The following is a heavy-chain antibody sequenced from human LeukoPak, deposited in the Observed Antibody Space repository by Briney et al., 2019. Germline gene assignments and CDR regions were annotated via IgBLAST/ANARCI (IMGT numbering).Heavy chain of an antibody. J-gene: IGHJ6*04. CDR1: GFTFSSHW. Sequence: GGSLRLFCAASGFTFSSHWMRYARQPPGRAREWLANIKQDGSEKYSVDSVKGRFTISRDNAKNALYLQMNSLRAEDTAVYYCAREGGIVDRYGMDVWGKGTTVTVS. V-gene: IGHV3-7*03. CDR3: AREGGIVDRYGMDV. D-gene: IGHD1-26*01. CDR2: IKQDGSEK.